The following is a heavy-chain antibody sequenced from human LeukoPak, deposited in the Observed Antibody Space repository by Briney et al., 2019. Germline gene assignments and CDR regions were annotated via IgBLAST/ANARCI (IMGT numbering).Heavy chain of an antibody. J-gene: IGHJ3*02. D-gene: IGHD3-3*01. Sequence: PGGSLRLSCAAAGFTFDDYGMSWVRQIPGKGLEWVSAISGSGGSTYYADSVKGRFTISRDNSKNTLYLQMNSLRAEDTAVYYCAKEGSGYVADAFDIWGQGTMVTVSS. CDR3: AKEGSGYVADAFDI. V-gene: IGHV3-23*01. CDR2: ISGSGGST. CDR1: GFTFDDYG.